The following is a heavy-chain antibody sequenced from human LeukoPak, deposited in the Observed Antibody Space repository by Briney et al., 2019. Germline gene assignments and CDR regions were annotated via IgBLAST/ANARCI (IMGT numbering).Heavy chain of an antibody. D-gene: IGHD5-12*01. V-gene: IGHV3-11*01. Sequence: GGSLRLSCAASGFTFSDYYMSWIRQAPGKGLEWVSYISSSGSTIYYAASVKGRFTISRDNAKNSVYLQMNSLRAEDTAVYYCARGAYDYIEIAYFDYWGQGSLVTVSS. CDR3: ARGAYDYIEIAYFDY. CDR1: GFTFSDYY. J-gene: IGHJ4*02. CDR2: ISSSGSTI.